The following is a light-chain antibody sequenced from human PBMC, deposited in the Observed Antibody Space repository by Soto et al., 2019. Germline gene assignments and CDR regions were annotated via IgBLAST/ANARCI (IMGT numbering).Light chain of an antibody. V-gene: IGKV3-20*01. Sequence: EIVLTQSPDTLSLSPGETATLSCRASQSVRSNYLGWYQQKSGQAPRLLIYGSSSRATGIPDRFSGSGSGTDFTLTISRLEPEDFAVYYCQHYGSSPPRYTFGPGTKVDLK. CDR2: GSS. J-gene: IGKJ3*01. CDR1: QSVRSNY. CDR3: QHYGSSPPRYT.